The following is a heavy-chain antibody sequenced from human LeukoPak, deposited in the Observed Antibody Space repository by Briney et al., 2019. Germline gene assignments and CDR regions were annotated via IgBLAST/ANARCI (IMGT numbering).Heavy chain of an antibody. CDR2: IYYSGSI. CDR3: ARVEYYGSGSLDY. J-gene: IGHJ4*02. D-gene: IGHD3-10*01. CDR1: GGSISSGGYY. Sequence: SQTLSLTCTVSGGSISSGGYYWSWIRQHPGKGLEWIGYIYYSGSIYYNPSLKSRVTISVDTSKNQFSLKLSSVTAADTAVYYRARVEYYGSGSLDYWGQGTLVTVSS. V-gene: IGHV4-31*03.